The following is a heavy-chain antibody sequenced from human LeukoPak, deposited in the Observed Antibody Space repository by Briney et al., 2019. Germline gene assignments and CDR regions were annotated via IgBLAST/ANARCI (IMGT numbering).Heavy chain of an antibody. V-gene: IGHV1-2*02. J-gene: IGHJ4*02. CDR2: INPNSGGT. CDR3: ARDLRSPNYGDYVGGIDY. Sequence: GASVKVSCKASGYTFTGYYMHWVRQAPGQGLEWMGWINPNSGGTNYAQKFQGRVTMTRDASISTAYMELSRLRSDDTAVYYCARDLRSPNYGDYVGGIDYWGQGTLVTVSS. CDR1: GYTFTGYY. D-gene: IGHD4-17*01.